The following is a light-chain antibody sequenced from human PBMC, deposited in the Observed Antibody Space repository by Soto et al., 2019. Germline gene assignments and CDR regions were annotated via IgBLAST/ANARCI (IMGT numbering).Light chain of an antibody. CDR1: QSVSSN. Sequence: EIVMTQSPATLSMSPGERATLSCRATQSVSSNLAWYQQRPGQAPRLLIYGASTRATGIPARFSGSGSVTEFTLTISSLQSEDFAVYYCQQYDTWPTFGGGTKVEIK. J-gene: IGKJ4*01. CDR3: QQYDTWPT. V-gene: IGKV3-15*01. CDR2: GAS.